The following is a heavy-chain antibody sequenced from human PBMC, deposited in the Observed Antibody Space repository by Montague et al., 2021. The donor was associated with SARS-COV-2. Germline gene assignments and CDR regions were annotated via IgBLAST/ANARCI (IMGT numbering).Heavy chain of an antibody. D-gene: IGHD4-17*01. V-gene: IGHV4-39*01. CDR1: GDSVSSSDHY. Sequence: SETLSLTCTVSGDSVSSSDHYWGWIRQPPGKGLEWLGIVYYSGYTYYNPSVKGRVTISIDASKNQFSLKLNSPTATDTAIYHCARRRLREGYFDLWGQGTLLTVSS. J-gene: IGHJ4*02. CDR3: ARRRLREGYFDL. CDR2: VYYSGYT.